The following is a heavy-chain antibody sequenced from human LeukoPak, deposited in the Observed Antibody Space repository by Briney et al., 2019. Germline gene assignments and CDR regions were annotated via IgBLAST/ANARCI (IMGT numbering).Heavy chain of an antibody. J-gene: IGHJ5*02. CDR1: GGSISSGSYY. Sequence: PSQTLSLTCTVSGGSISSGSYYWSWIRQPAGKGLEWIGRIYTSGSTNYNPSLKSRVTISVGTSKNQFSLKLSSVTAADTAVYYCARALYFDWLYKGSVYWFDPWGQGTLVTVSS. CDR2: IYTSGST. D-gene: IGHD3-9*01. CDR3: ARALYFDWLYKGSVYWFDP. V-gene: IGHV4-61*02.